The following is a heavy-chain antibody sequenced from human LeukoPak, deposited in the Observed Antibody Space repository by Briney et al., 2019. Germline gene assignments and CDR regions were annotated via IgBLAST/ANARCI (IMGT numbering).Heavy chain of an antibody. Sequence: QSGGSLRLSCAASGFTFSSYAMHWVRQAPGKGLEWVAVISYDGSNKYYADSVKGRFTISRDNSKNTLYLQMNSLRAEDTAVFYCARPGYSSSPGRYFDYWGQGTLVTVSS. CDR2: ISYDGSNK. CDR3: ARPGYSSSPGRYFDY. D-gene: IGHD6-13*01. CDR1: GFTFSSYA. V-gene: IGHV3-30-3*01. J-gene: IGHJ4*02.